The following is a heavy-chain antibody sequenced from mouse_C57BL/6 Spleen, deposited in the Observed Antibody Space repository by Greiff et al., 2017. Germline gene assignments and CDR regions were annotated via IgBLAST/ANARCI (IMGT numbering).Heavy chain of an antibody. D-gene: IGHD1-1*01. CDR2: IDPSDSAH. CDR1: GYTFTSYW. J-gene: IGHJ1*03. V-gene: IGHV1-52*01. CDR3: ARSYYGSSYGYWYFDV. Sequence: QVQLQQPGAELVRPGSSVKLSCKASGYTFTSYWMHWVKQRPIQGLEWIGNIDPSDSAHHYNQKFKDKATLTVDKSSSTAYIQLSSLTSEDSAVYYCARSYYGSSYGYWYFDVWGTGTTVTVSS.